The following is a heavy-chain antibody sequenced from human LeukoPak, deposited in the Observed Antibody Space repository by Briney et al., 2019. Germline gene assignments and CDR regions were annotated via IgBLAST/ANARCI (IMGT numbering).Heavy chain of an antibody. J-gene: IGHJ3*02. CDR1: GYTFTSYY. CDR2: INPGGGST. CDR3: AREPPLTTVVTPEDAFDI. Sequence: ASVKVSCKASGYTFTSYYMHWVRQAPGQGLEWMGIINPGGGSTSYAQKFQGRVTMTRDTSTSTVYMELSSLRSEDTAVYYCAREPPLTTVVTPEDAFDIWGQGTMVTVSS. D-gene: IGHD4-23*01. V-gene: IGHV1-46*01.